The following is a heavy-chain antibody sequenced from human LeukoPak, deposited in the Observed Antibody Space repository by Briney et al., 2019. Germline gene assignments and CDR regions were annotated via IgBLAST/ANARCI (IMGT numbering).Heavy chain of an antibody. Sequence: ASVNVSCKASGGTFSSYAISWVRQAPGQGLEWMGRIIPILGIANYAQKFQGRVTITADKSTSTAYMELSSLRSEDTAVYYCAVDTAMVSSTRYFDYWGQGTLVTVSS. D-gene: IGHD5-18*01. V-gene: IGHV1-69*04. J-gene: IGHJ4*02. CDR2: IIPILGIA. CDR3: AVDTAMVSSTRYFDY. CDR1: GGTFSSYA.